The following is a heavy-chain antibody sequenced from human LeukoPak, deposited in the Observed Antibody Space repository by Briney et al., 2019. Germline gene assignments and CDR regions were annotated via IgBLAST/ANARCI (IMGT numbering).Heavy chain of an antibody. D-gene: IGHD3-3*01. J-gene: IGHJ4*02. CDR3: VTGGCYHSWRFDN. CDR1: GGSISSGGYS. Sequence: SETLSLTCAVSGGSISSGGYSWSWIRQPPGRGLEWIGYIYESGSTYYSPSLRSRVTILVDKFNNHFSLKLSSVTATDTAIYYCVTGGCYHSWRFDNWGQGTRVTVSS. V-gene: IGHV4-30-2*01. CDR2: IYESGST.